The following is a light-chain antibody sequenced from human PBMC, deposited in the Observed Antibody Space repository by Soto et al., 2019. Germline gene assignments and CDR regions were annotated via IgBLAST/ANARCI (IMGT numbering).Light chain of an antibody. CDR2: DAS. V-gene: IGKV3-20*01. J-gene: IGKJ5*01. CDR3: QQYAGPPTT. CDR1: QSVGGTF. Sequence: EIVVTLCTGTLSLSPGEGATLSCRASQSVGGTFLAWYQQKGAQATRLLIYDASNRATGIPARFSGGGSGTDFTLTISRLEPEDFAVYFCQQYAGPPTTFGQGTRLEI.